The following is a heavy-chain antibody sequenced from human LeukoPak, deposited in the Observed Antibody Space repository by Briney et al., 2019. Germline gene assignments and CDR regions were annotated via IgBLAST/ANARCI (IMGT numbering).Heavy chain of an antibody. J-gene: IGHJ3*02. V-gene: IGHV4-4*07. CDR1: GASIGSFY. CDR3: ARGVEASGVGFYAFDI. D-gene: IGHD6-13*01. CDR2: LYNGGDT. Sequence: SETLSLTCTVSGASIGSFYWVWIRQPAGKGLEWIGRLYNGGDTDYSPSLRSRVTMPVDTSKNQFSLKLKSVTAADTAVYYCARGVEASGVGFYAFDIWGQGTMVTVSS.